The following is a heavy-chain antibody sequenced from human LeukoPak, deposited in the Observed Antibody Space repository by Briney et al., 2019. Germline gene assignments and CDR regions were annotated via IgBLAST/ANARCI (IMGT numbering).Heavy chain of an antibody. V-gene: IGHV3-21*01. CDR3: VKLLWFGDGTFDY. CDR1: GFTFSSYA. CDR2: ISSSSSYI. D-gene: IGHD3-10*01. Sequence: GGSLRLSCAASGFTFSSYAMHWVRQAPGKGLEWVSSISSSSSYIYYADSVKGRFTISRDNAKNSLYLQMNSLRAEDTAVYYCVKLLWFGDGTFDYWGQGTLVTVSS. J-gene: IGHJ4*02.